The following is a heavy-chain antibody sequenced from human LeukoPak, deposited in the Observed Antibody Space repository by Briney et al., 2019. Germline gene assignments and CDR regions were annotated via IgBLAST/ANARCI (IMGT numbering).Heavy chain of an antibody. D-gene: IGHD2-2*01. V-gene: IGHV3-21*01. CDR1: GFAFSTFT. CDR2: ITRGRAPI. Sequence: GGSLRLSCAPPGFAFSTFTMAWVRQAPGMGREWVSSITRGRAPIYYEDSLKGRFTVSRDDAKNSLLLQMNSLRAEDTAVYYWARDRSPSGASDDWGQGTLVTVSS. J-gene: IGHJ4*02. CDR3: ARDRSPSGASDD.